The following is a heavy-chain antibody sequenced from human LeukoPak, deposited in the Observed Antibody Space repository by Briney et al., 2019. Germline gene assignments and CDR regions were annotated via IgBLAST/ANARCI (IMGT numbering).Heavy chain of an antibody. CDR2: ISSNGGST. Sequence: PGGSLRLSCAASGFTFSSYAMHWVRQAPGKGLEYVSAISSNGGSTYYANSVKGRFTISRDNSKNTLYLQMGSLRAEDMAVYYCARDFEGLDYWGQGTLVTVSS. J-gene: IGHJ4*02. CDR3: ARDFEGLDY. CDR1: GFTFSSYA. V-gene: IGHV3-64*01.